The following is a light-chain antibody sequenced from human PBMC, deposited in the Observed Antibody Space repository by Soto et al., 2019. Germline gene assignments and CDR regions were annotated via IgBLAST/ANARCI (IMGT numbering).Light chain of an antibody. J-gene: IGKJ5*01. CDR2: GAS. CDR1: QSVSSIY. V-gene: IGKV3-20*01. CDR3: QQYNNWPAIT. Sequence: EVVLTQSPGTLSLSPGERATLSCRASQSVSSIYLAWYQQKPGQAPRLLIYGASNRATSIPDRFSGSGSGTDFTLTISSLEPEDFAVYYCQQYNNWPAITFGQGTRLEIK.